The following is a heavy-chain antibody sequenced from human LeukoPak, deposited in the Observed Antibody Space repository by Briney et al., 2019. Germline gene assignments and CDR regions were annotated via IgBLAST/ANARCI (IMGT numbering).Heavy chain of an antibody. V-gene: IGHV3-48*04. D-gene: IGHD3-10*01. J-gene: IGHJ5*02. CDR1: GFTFSSYA. Sequence: GGSLRLSCAASGFTFSSYAMHWVRQAPGKGLEWVSYISSSGSTIYYADSVKGRFTISRDNAKNSLYLQMNSLRAEDTAVYYCAAAMVRGVFDPWGQGTLVTVSS. CDR2: ISSSGSTI. CDR3: AAAMVRGVFDP.